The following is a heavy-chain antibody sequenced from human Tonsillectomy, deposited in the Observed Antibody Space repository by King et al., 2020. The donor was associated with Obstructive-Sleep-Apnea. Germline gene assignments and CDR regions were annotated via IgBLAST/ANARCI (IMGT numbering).Heavy chain of an antibody. CDR1: GGSFSGYY. CDR3: ARLSRDWYFDL. Sequence: VQLQQWGAGLLKPSETLSLTCAVYGGSFSGYYWTWIRQPPGKGLEWIGETNHSGSTIYNPSLKSRVTISVDTSKNQFSLKLSSVTAADTAVYYCARLSRDWYFDLWGRGTLVTVSS. D-gene: IGHD2/OR15-2a*01. CDR2: TNHSGST. V-gene: IGHV4-34*01. J-gene: IGHJ2*01.